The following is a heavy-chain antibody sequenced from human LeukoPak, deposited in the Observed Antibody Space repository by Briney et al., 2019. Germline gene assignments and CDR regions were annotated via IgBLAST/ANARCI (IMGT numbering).Heavy chain of an antibody. J-gene: IGHJ3*02. CDR2: ISSSGSTI. CDR1: GFTFSDYY. D-gene: IGHD4-17*01. V-gene: IGHV3-11*04. CDR3: ARGTDGDYNLTFDI. Sequence: GGSLRLSCAASGFTFSDYYMSWIRQAPGKGLEWVSYISSSGSTIYYADSVKGRFTLSRDNAKNSLYLQMNRLRAEGTAVCYCARGTDGDYNLTFDIWGQGTMVTVSS.